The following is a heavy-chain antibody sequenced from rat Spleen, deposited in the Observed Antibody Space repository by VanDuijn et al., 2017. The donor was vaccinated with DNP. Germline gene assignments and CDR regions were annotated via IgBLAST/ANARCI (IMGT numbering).Heavy chain of an antibody. CDR2: ISYDGGST. J-gene: IGHJ2*01. V-gene: IGHV5-20*01. CDR3: ARRGPYYFDY. CDR1: GFTFSDYY. D-gene: IGHD3-1*01. Sequence: EVQLAESGGGLVQPGRSLKLSCAASGFTFSDYYMAWVRQAPTKGLEWVASISYDGGSTYYRDSVKGRFTISRQNAENTQYLQMDSLRSEDTATYYCARRGPYYFDYWGQGVMVTVSS.